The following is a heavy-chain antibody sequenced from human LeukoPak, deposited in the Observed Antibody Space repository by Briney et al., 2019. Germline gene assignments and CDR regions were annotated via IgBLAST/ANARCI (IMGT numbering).Heavy chain of an antibody. CDR3: ARHTGE. Sequence: GESLKISCKGSGYNFPNYWIGRVRQMPAKGLESMGIIYPGYSDTKYSPSFQGQVTISADKSINTAYLQWRSLKASDTAMYYCARHTGEWGQGTLVTVSS. CDR1: GYNFPNYW. D-gene: IGHD3-16*01. V-gene: IGHV5-51*01. J-gene: IGHJ4*02. CDR2: IYPGYSDT.